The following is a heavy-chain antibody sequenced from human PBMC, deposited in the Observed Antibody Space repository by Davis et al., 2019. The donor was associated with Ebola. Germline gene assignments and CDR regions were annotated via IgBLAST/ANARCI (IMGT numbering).Heavy chain of an antibody. V-gene: IGHV3-7*01. CDR3: AKVQRGV. Sequence: GESLKISCAASGFTFTRDWMTWLRQAPGKGLEWVANIRQDGGETYYADSVKGRFTISRDNAKNSLYLQMNSLRAEDTAVYYCAKVQRGVWGQGTTVTVSS. CDR1: GFTFTRDW. D-gene: IGHD5-24*01. CDR2: IRQDGGET. J-gene: IGHJ6*02.